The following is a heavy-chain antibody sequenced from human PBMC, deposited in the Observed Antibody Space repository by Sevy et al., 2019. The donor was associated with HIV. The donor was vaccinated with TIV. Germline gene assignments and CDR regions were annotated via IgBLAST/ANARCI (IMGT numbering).Heavy chain of an antibody. D-gene: IGHD1-26*01. V-gene: IGHV4-59*08. CDR1: GGSITSVY. J-gene: IGHJ4*02. CDR3: EGENAWGRGYS. Sequence: SETLSLTCTVSGGSITSVYWNWIQQPPGKELEWIANIDYNGHINYNPSLKSRVTLSLDTSKNQFSLRLSSVTAADTAMYYCEGENAWGRGYSWGQGTLVTVSS. CDR2: IDYNGHI.